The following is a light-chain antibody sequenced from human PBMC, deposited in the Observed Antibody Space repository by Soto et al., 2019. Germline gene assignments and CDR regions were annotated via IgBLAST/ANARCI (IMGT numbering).Light chain of an antibody. V-gene: IGKV1-5*01. CDR3: QQYNTYPWT. CDR2: GAS. Sequence: DIQMPQSPSSLSASIGDRITITCRASHIIDTWLAWYQQKPGKAPSLLISGASTLESGVPSRFSGSPLSGSASGTAFSLTISSLQPDDFATYYCQQYNTYPWTFGQGTKVDIK. CDR1: HIIDTW. J-gene: IGKJ1*01.